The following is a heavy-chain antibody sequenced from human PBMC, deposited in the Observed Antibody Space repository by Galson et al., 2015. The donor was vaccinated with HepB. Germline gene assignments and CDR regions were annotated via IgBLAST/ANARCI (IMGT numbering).Heavy chain of an antibody. CDR3: ARSYALGGNPTFDY. CDR2: ISSNGGST. V-gene: IGHV3-64*01. J-gene: IGHJ4*02. Sequence: SLRLSCAASGFTFSSYAMHWVRQAPGKGLEYVSAISSNGGSTYYANSVKGRFTISRDNSKNTLYLQMGSLRAEDMGVYYCARSYALGGNPTFDYWGQGTLVTVSS. CDR1: GFTFSSYA. D-gene: IGHD4-23*01.